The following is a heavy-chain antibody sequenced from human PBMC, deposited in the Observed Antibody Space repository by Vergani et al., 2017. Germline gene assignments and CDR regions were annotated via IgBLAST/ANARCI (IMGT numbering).Heavy chain of an antibody. J-gene: IGHJ4*02. CDR3: ARSGHYGGNNSSLDY. D-gene: IGHD4-23*01. CDR2: IIPIFGTA. V-gene: IGHV1-69*18. CDR1: GYTFTGYY. Sequence: QVQLVQSGAEVQKPGASVKVSCKASGYTFTGYYMHWVRQAPGQGLEWMGRIIPIFGTANYAQKFQGRVTITADESTSTAYMELSSLRSEDTAVYYCARSGHYGGNNSSLDYWGQGTLVTVSS.